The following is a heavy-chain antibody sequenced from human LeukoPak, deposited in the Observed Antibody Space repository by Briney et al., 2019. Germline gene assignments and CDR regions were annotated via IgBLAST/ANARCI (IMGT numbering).Heavy chain of an antibody. D-gene: IGHD3-10*01. CDR1: GFTFSSYG. CDR3: AKKEKGVWFGELLGDYYYYYYMDV. J-gene: IGHJ6*03. Sequence: GGSLRLSCAASGFTFSSYGMSWVRQAPGKGLEWVSAISGSGGSTYYADSVKGRFTISRDNSKNTLYLQMNSLRAEDTAVYYCAKKEKGVWFGELLGDYYYYYYMDVWGKGTTVTISS. CDR2: ISGSGGST. V-gene: IGHV3-23*01.